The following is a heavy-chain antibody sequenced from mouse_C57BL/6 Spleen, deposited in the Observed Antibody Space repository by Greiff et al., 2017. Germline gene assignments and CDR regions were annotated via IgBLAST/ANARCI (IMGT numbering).Heavy chain of an antibody. CDR3: ARLGITTVVFDY. CDR1: GYAFSSYW. CDR2: IYPGDGDT. D-gene: IGHD1-1*01. J-gene: IGHJ2*01. Sequence: QVQLKQSGAELVKPGASVKISCKASGYAFSSYWMNWVKQRPGKGLEWIGQIYPGDGDTNYNGKFKGKATLTADKSSSTAYMQLSSLTSEDSAVYFCARLGITTVVFDYWGQGTTLTVSS. V-gene: IGHV1-80*01.